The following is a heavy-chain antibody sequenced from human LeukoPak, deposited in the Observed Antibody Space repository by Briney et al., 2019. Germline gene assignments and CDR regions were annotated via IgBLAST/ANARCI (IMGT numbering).Heavy chain of an antibody. D-gene: IGHD4-17*01. CDR2: IYYSGST. J-gene: IGHJ4*02. Sequence: SETLSLTCTVSGGSISNYYWSWIRQPPGKGLEWIGYIYYSGSTNYNPSLKSRVIISVDTSKNQFSVKLSSVAAADTAVYYCARDYGDYFDYWGQGTLVTVSS. CDR1: GGSISNYY. V-gene: IGHV4-59*01. CDR3: ARDYGDYFDY.